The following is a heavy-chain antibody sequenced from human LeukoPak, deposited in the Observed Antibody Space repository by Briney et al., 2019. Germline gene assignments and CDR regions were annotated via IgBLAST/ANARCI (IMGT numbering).Heavy chain of an antibody. J-gene: IGHJ4*02. Sequence: PSETLSLTCTVSGGSISSYYWSWIRQPPGKGLEWIGYIYYSGSTNYNPSLQSRVTISVDTSKNQFSLKLSSVTAADTAVYYCARATYSSGWGTSDYWGQGTLVAASS. D-gene: IGHD6-19*01. CDR2: IYYSGST. CDR1: GGSISSYY. CDR3: ARATYSSGWGTSDY. V-gene: IGHV4-59*01.